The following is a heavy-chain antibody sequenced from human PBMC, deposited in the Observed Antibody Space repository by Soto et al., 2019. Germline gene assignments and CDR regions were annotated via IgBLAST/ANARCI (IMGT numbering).Heavy chain of an antibody. Sequence: QVQLQESGPGLLKPSQTLSLTCTVSGGSISSGGYYWSWIRQHPGKGLEWIGYIYYIGSTNYNPSLKSRVNISVDTSKNQFSLKLSSVTAADTAVYYCARGSFMVRGVIRVGWFDPWGQGTLVTVSS. CDR2: IYYIGST. CDR1: GGSISSGGYY. V-gene: IGHV4-31*03. J-gene: IGHJ5*02. CDR3: ARGSFMVRGVIRVGWFDP. D-gene: IGHD3-10*01.